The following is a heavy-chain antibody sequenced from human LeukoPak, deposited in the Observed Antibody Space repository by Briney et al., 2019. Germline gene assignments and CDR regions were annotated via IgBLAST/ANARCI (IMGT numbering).Heavy chain of an antibody. CDR3: ARGLVSCSGGSCYSGIDY. CDR2: INHSGST. Sequence: PSETLSLTCTVSGDSIASSSYYWGWIRQPPGKGLEWIGEINHSGSTNYNPSLKSRVTISVDTSKNQFSLKLSSVTAADTAVYYCARGLVSCSGGSCYSGIDYWGQGTLVTVSS. D-gene: IGHD2-15*01. CDR1: GDSIASSSYY. J-gene: IGHJ4*02. V-gene: IGHV4-39*07.